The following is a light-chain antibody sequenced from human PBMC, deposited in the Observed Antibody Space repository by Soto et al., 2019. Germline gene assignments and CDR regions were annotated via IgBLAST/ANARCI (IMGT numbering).Light chain of an antibody. CDR3: QQVNSYPQS. J-gene: IGKJ1*01. Sequence: DIQLTQSPSFLSASVGDRATITCRASQGIRSYLAWYQQQPGKAPKLLIFAVSTLQSGATSRFSGSCYGTDFTITSSSLPPEDFGTYYCQQVNSYPQSFVQGTKVEIK. CDR1: QGIRSY. V-gene: IGKV1-9*01. CDR2: AVS.